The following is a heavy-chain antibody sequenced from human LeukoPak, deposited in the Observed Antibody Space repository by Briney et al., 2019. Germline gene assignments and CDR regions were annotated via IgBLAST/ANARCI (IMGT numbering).Heavy chain of an antibody. CDR2: INPNSGGT. D-gene: IGHD1-26*01. V-gene: IGHV1-2*02. J-gene: IGHJ5*02. CDR3: ASLSGSYPTWFDP. Sequence: ASVKVSCKASGYTFTGYYMHWVRQAPGQGLEWMGWINPNSGGTNYAQKFQGRVTMTRDTSISTAYMELRSLRSDDTAVYYCASLSGSYPTWFDPWGQGTLVTVSS. CDR1: GYTFTGYY.